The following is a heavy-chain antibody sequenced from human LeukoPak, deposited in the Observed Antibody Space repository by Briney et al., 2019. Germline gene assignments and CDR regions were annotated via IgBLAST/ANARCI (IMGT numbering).Heavy chain of an antibody. D-gene: IGHD5-18*01. Sequence: GGSLRLSCAASGFTFSTYWMSWVRQAPGKGLEWVANIKQDGTEKYYVGSVKGRFTISRDNAKNSLYLQMNSLRAEDTAVYYCARDLVDTATNKYNWFDPWGQGTLVSV. V-gene: IGHV3-7*01. CDR3: ARDLVDTATNKYNWFDP. CDR2: IKQDGTEK. J-gene: IGHJ5*02. CDR1: GFTFSTYW.